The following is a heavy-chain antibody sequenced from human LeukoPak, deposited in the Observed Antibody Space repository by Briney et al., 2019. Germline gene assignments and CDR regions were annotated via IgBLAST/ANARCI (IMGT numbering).Heavy chain of an antibody. D-gene: IGHD3-10*01. CDR2: ISSSSSYI. J-gene: IGHJ5*02. CDR1: GFTFSSYS. V-gene: IGHV3-21*01. CDR3: ARGITGMYYYDP. Sequence: GGSLRLSCAASGFTFSSYSMNWVRQAPGKGLEWVSSISSSSSYIYYADSVKGRFTISRDNSKNTLYLQMNSLRAEDTAVYYCARGITGMYYYDPWGQGTLVTVSS.